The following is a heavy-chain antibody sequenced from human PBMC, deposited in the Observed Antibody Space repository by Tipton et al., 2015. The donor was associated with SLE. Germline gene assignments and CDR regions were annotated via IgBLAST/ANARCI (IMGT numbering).Heavy chain of an antibody. D-gene: IGHD2-2*01. V-gene: IGHV3-48*03. CDR2: ISSSGSTI. CDR3: ASISTTSFYFDY. J-gene: IGHJ4*02. Sequence: SLRLSCAASGFTFSSYEMNWVRQAPGKGLEWLSYISSSGSTIYDADSVKGRFTISRHNSKNTLFLQMNSLRVEDTAVYYCASISTTSFYFDYWGQGTLVTVSS. CDR1: GFTFSSYE.